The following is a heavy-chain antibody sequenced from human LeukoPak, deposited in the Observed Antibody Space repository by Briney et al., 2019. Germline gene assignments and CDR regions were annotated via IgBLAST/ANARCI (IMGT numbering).Heavy chain of an antibody. V-gene: IGHV4-39*01. J-gene: IGHJ4*02. CDR1: GGSISSSSYS. D-gene: IGHD1-26*01. Sequence: SETLSLTCAVSGGSISSSSYSWGWIRQPPGKGLEWIGSIYYSGSTFYNPSLKSRFTISVDTSKNPFSLKLSSVTAADTAVYYCARQGSGRSSDYWGQGTLVTVSS. CDR3: ARQGSGRSSDY. CDR2: IYYSGST.